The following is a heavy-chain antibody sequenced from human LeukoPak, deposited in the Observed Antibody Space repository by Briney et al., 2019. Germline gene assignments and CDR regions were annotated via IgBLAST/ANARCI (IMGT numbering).Heavy chain of an antibody. D-gene: IGHD3-22*01. CDR1: GGSISSYY. V-gene: IGHV4-59*01. CDR3: ARADYDSSGSGFDY. J-gene: IGHJ4*02. CDR2: IYYSGST. Sequence: PSETLSLTCTVSGGSISSYYWSWTRQPPGKGLEWIGYIYYSGSTNYNPSLKSRVTISVDTSKNQFSLKLSSVTAADTAVYYCARADYDSSGSGFDYWGQGTLVTVSS.